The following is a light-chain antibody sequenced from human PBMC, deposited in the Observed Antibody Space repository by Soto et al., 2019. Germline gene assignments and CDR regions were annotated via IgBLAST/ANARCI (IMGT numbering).Light chain of an antibody. CDR1: QGISSW. CDR2: AAS. V-gene: IGKV1-12*01. CDR3: QQANSYPIT. Sequence: DIQMTQSQSSVSAYVGDRVTITCRAGQGISSWLAGYQQKPGKAPKLRSYAASSLQNGAPSRFSGSGSGTDFTLTISSLKPEDFAAYYCQQANSYPITCGQGARLDI. J-gene: IGKJ5*01.